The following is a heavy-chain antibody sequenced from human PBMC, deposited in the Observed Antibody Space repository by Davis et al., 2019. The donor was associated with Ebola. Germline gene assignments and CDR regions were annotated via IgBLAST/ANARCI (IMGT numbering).Heavy chain of an antibody. D-gene: IGHD4-23*01. V-gene: IGHV4-59*01. CDR2: IYYSGST. CDR3: AREEDGGNYNWFDP. Sequence: PSETLSLTCTVSGGSISSYYWSWIRQPPGKGLEWIGYIYYSGSTNYNPSLKSRVTISVDTSKNQFSLKLSSVTAADTAVYYCAREEDGGNYNWFDPWGQGTLVTVSS. CDR1: GGSISSYY. J-gene: IGHJ5*02.